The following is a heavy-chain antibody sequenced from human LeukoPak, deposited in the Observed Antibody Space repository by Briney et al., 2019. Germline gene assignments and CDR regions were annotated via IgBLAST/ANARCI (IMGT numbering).Heavy chain of an antibody. Sequence: GGSLRLSCAASGFTFSSYAMSWVRQAPGKGLEWVSAVSGSGGSTYYADSVKGRFTISRDNSKNTLYLQMSSLRAEDTAVYYCAKTPDVDIVATFTDYWGQGTLVTVSS. CDR1: GFTFSSYA. CDR3: AKTPDVDIVATFTDY. D-gene: IGHD5-12*01. J-gene: IGHJ4*02. CDR2: VSGSGGST. V-gene: IGHV3-23*01.